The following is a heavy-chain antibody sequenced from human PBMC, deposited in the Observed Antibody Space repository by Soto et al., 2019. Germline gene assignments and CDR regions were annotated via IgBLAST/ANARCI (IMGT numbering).Heavy chain of an antibody. J-gene: IGHJ4*02. Sequence: EVQLVESGGGLVQPGGSLRLSCAASGFTFRSYAMNWVRQAPGKGLEGVSYINSGSSTISYGDSAKGRFSISRDNAKNSLYLQMNSLRDEDTAVYFCVRDRGYTGYDLEYWGQGALVTVSS. D-gene: IGHD5-12*01. CDR1: GFTFRSYA. CDR2: INSGSSTI. CDR3: VRDRGYTGYDLEY. V-gene: IGHV3-48*02.